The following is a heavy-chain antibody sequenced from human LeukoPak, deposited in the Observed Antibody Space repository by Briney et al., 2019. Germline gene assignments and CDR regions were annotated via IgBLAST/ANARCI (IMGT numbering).Heavy chain of an antibody. J-gene: IGHJ3*01. V-gene: IGHV5-51*01. Sequence: GESLKISCKGSGYRINAYCIAWVRQMPGKSLEGMGIIYPDDSDTSYSPSFQGQVTISAAKSVRTSSLQWSSLKASDTALYYCARPNIASYYDSRGYDAFDVWGQGTMVTVSS. CDR2: IYPDDSDT. CDR3: ARPNIASYYDSRGYDAFDV. D-gene: IGHD3-22*01. CDR1: GYRINAYC.